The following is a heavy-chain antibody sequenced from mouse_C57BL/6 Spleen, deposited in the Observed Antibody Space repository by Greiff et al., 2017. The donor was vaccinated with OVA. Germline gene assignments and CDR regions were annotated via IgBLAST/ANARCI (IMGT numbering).Heavy chain of an antibody. CDR2: INPNNGGT. V-gene: IGHV1-18*01. Sequence: EVKVVESGPELVKPGASVKIPCKASGYTFTDYNMDWVKQSHGKSLEWIGDINPNNGGTIYNQKFKGKATLTVDKSSSTAYMELRSLTSEDTAVYYCARIKSNSYYAMDYWGQGTSVTVSS. CDR3: ARIKSNSYYAMDY. D-gene: IGHD2-5*01. J-gene: IGHJ4*01. CDR1: GYTFTDYN.